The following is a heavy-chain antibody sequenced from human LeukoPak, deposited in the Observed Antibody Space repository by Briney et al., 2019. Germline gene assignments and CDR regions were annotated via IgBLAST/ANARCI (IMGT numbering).Heavy chain of an antibody. CDR2: IYYSGST. CDR1: GGSISSYY. J-gene: IGHJ4*02. V-gene: IGHV4-59*01. CDR3: ARDQGAAAGDFDY. D-gene: IGHD6-13*01. Sequence: PSKTLSLTCTVSGGSISSYYWSWIRQPPGKGLEWIGYIYYSGSTNYNPSLKSRVTISVDTSKNQFSLKLSSVTAADTAVYYCARDQGAAAGDFDYWGQGTLVTVSS.